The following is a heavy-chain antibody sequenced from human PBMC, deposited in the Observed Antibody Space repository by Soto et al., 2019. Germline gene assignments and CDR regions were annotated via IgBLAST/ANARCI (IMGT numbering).Heavy chain of an antibody. J-gene: IGHJ4*02. D-gene: IGHD1-1*01. CDR2: IYYIGNT. V-gene: IGHV4-39*01. CDR3: AREDRTNGYNYDY. CDR1: GGSISSSNYY. Sequence: SETLSLTCSVSGGSISSSNYYWAWIRQPPGKGLEWIGSIYYIGNTYYNPSLKSRVTMSVDTSKNQFSLKVTSVTATDTAIYYCAREDRTNGYNYDYWGQGTLVTVSS.